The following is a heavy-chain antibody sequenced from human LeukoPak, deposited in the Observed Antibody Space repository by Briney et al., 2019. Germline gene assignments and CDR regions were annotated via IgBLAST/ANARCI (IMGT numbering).Heavy chain of an antibody. CDR1: GGSISSYY. D-gene: IGHD6-13*01. J-gene: IGHJ4*02. CDR2: IYYSGST. CDR3: ARAYSSSWYCDY. V-gene: IGHV4-59*01. Sequence: SETLSLTCTVSGGSISSYYWSWLRQPPGKGLEWIGYIYYSGSTNYNPSLKSRVTISVDTSKNQFSLKLSSVTAADTAVYYCARAYSSSWYCDYWGQGTLVTVSS.